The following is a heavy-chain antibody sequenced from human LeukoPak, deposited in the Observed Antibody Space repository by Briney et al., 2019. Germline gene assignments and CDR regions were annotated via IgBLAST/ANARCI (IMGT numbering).Heavy chain of an antibody. V-gene: IGHV3-74*01. Sequence: GGPLRLSCAASGFTFSSYWMHWVRQAPGKGLVWASRISSEGSSTIYADSVKGRFTISRDNAKNTLYLQMDSLRAEDTAVYYCARDRYNGGNSHAFDIWGQGTMVTVSS. CDR2: ISSEGSST. J-gene: IGHJ3*02. CDR3: ARDRYNGGNSHAFDI. D-gene: IGHD4-23*01. CDR1: GFTFSSYW.